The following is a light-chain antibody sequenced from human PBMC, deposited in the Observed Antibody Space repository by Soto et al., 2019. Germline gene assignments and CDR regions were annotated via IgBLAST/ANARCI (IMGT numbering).Light chain of an antibody. CDR3: AAYTCNWNGPV. CDR1: SSTFANNY. Sequence: QSALTQPPSVSGTPGQRVSISCSGDSSTFANNYVHWYQQVPGAAPKLLIYRSDQRPSGVPERFSGSKSGTSASLTISGLRPEDEAQYYCAAYTCNWNGPVFGGGTKVTVL. V-gene: IGLV1-47*01. CDR2: RSD. J-gene: IGLJ2*01.